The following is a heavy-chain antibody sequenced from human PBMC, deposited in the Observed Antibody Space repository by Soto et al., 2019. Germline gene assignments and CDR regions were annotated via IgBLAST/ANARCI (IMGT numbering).Heavy chain of an antibody. CDR2: IWYDGSIK. D-gene: IGHD2-15*01. Sequence: PGGSLRLSCAASGFTFNTYGMHWVRQIPGKGLQWVAIIWYDGSIKYYADSVKGRFTVSRDNSKNMMYLQMDSLRDEDTAVYYFERIDCTGGNCKPYDHYGLDVWGLGTTLTVSS. CDR3: ERIDCTGGNCKPYDHYGLDV. CDR1: GFTFNTYG. V-gene: IGHV3-33*01. J-gene: IGHJ6*04.